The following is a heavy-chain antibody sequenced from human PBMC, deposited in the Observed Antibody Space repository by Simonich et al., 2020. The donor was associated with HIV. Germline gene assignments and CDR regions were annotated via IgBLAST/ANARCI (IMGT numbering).Heavy chain of an antibody. Sequence: QVHLQQWGAGLLKPSETLFLTCAVYGGSFSGYSWTWIRLPPGKGLEWFGEINHSGSTDYNPSLKSRVTISVDTSKNQFSLNLSSVTAADTAVYYCARRGGFHFDYWGQGTLVTVSS. D-gene: IGHD3-10*01. CDR2: INHSGST. J-gene: IGHJ4*02. CDR1: GGSFSGYS. CDR3: ARRGGFHFDY. V-gene: IGHV4-34*01.